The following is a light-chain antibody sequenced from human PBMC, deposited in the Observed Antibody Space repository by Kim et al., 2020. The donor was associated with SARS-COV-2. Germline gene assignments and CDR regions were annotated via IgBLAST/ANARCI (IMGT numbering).Light chain of an antibody. CDR1: QTVLHRSNNKNY. CDR2: WAS. CDR3: QQYYSSTLT. J-gene: IGKJ4*01. Sequence: DVVMTQSPDSLAVSLGERVTINCKSSQTVLHRSNNKNYLAWYKQNPGQPPKLLIYWASTRQSGVPDRFSGSGSATDFTLTISSLQAEDVAVYYCQQYYSSTLTFGGGTKVDIK. V-gene: IGKV4-1*01.